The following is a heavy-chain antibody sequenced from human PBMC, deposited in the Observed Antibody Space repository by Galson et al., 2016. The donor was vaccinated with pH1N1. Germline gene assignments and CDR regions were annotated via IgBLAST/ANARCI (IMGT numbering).Heavy chain of an antibody. D-gene: IGHD3-9*01. CDR2: INTNTGNP. CDR1: GYTFTSYA. Sequence: SVKASCKASGYTFTSYAMNWVRQAPGQGLEWMGWINTNTGNPTYAQGFTGRFVFSLDTSDSTTYLHISSLKAEDNAVYYCASPRPLLRYFDWLLPGGLDYWGQGTLVTVSS. V-gene: IGHV7-4-1*02. CDR3: ASPRPLLRYFDWLLPGGLDY. J-gene: IGHJ4*02.